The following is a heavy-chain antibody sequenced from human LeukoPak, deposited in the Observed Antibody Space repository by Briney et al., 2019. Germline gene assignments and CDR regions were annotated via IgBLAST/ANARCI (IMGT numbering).Heavy chain of an antibody. CDR3: ARGPRYYYDSSGYSYFDY. V-gene: IGHV3-7*01. CDR2: IKQEGSEK. J-gene: IGHJ4*02. D-gene: IGHD3-22*01. CDR1: GFTFSSYS. Sequence: GGSLRLSCAASGFTFSSYSMSWVRQAPGKGLEWVANIKQEGSEKYYVDSVKGRFTISRDSAKNSLYLQMNSLRAEDTAVYYCARGPRYYYDSSGYSYFDYWGQGTLVTVSS.